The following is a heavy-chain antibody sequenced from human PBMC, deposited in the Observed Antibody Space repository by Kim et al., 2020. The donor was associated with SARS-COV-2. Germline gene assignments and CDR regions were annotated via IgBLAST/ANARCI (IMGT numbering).Heavy chain of an antibody. V-gene: IGHV3-21*01. D-gene: IGHD3-9*01. CDR1: GSTFSSYS. CDR2: ISFIVDHT. J-gene: IGHJ4*02. CDR3: ANEDEIRYFDS. Sequence: GGSLRLSCAASGSTFSSYSMNWIRQAPGKGLEWVSPISFIVDHTYYADSVRGRFTISRDNAKNSLFLQMNSLRVEDTALYYCANEDEIRYFDSWGQGTLVTVSS.